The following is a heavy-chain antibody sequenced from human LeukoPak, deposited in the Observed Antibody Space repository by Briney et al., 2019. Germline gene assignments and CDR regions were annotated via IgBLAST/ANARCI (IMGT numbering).Heavy chain of an antibody. CDR2: IYTSGST. V-gene: IGHV4-4*07. CDR3: ARGTLSAVAAQGDWFDP. J-gene: IGHJ5*02. D-gene: IGHD6-19*01. CDR1: GGSISSHY. Sequence: SETLSLICTVSGGSISSHYWSWIRQPAGKGLEWIGRIYTSGSTNYNPSLKSRVTMSVDTSKNQFSLKLSSVTAADTAVYYCARGTLSAVAAQGDWFDPWGQGTLVTVSS.